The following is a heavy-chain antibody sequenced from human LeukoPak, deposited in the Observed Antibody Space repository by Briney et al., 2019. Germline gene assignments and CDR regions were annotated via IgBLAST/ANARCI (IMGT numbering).Heavy chain of an antibody. CDR2: MNPNSGNT. Sequence: APVKVSCKASGYTFTSYDINWVRQATGQGPEWMGWMNPNSGNTGYAQKFQGRVTMTRNTSISTAYMELSSLRSEDTAVYYCARGFNWNDISFDYDYWGQGTLVTVSS. CDR1: GYTFTSYD. V-gene: IGHV1-8*01. D-gene: IGHD1-1*01. J-gene: IGHJ4*02. CDR3: ARGFNWNDISFDYDY.